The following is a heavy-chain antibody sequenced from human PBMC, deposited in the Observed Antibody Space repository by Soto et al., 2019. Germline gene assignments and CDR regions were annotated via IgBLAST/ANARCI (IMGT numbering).Heavy chain of an antibody. CDR3: AKNSLGSYYGSYFDY. CDR1: GFTFRSFA. CDR2: ISGSGGST. Sequence: PGGSLRLSCETSGFTFRSFAMSWVRQAPGKGLEWASTISGSGGSTYYADSVKGRFTISRDHSKNTLYLQMNSLRAEDTAVYYCAKNSLGSYYGSYFDYWGLGNLVTVSS. J-gene: IGHJ4*02. D-gene: IGHD3-10*01. V-gene: IGHV3-23*01.